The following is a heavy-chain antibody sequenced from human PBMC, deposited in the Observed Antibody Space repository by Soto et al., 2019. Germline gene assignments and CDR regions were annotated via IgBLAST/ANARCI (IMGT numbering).Heavy chain of an antibody. CDR1: GGSISGSY. CDR2: XXXXXXX. V-gene: IGHV4-59*01. D-gene: IGHD6-19*01. CDR3: ARSVAVPGAHIDY. Sequence: PSETLSLTCSVSGGSISGSYWSWIRQSPGKGXXXXXXXXXXXXXXXXXSLRSRVSISVDTSKNEFSLRLSSVTAADTAEYFCARSVAVPGAHIDYWGQGTQVTVSS. J-gene: IGHJ4*02.